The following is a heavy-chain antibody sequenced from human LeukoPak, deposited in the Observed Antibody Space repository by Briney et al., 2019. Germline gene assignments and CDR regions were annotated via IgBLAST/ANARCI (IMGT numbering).Heavy chain of an antibody. CDR1: GYTFIGYY. D-gene: IGHD6-13*01. J-gene: IGHJ6*02. CDR3: ARGQPTAACMDV. CDR2: INPNSGGT. Sequence: EASVKVSCKASGYTFIGYYMHWVRQAPGQGLEWMGWINPNSGGTNYAQKFQGWVTMTRDTSISTAYMELSRLRSDDTAVYYCARGQPTAACMDVWGQGTTVTVSS. V-gene: IGHV1-2*04.